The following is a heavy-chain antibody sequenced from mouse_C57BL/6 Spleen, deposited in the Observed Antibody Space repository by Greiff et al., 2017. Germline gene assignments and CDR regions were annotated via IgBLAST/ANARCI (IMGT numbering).Heavy chain of an antibody. Sequence: QVQLQQPGAELVRPGSSVKLSCKASGYTFTSYWMHWVKQRPIQGLEWIGNIDPSDSETHYNQKFKDKATLTVAKSSSTAYMELSSLTSEDSAVYYCAREIGMITTGYYYAMDYWGQGTSVTVSS. CDR3: AREIGMITTGYYYAMDY. V-gene: IGHV1-52*01. D-gene: IGHD2-4*01. CDR2: IDPSDSET. CDR1: GYTFTSYW. J-gene: IGHJ4*01.